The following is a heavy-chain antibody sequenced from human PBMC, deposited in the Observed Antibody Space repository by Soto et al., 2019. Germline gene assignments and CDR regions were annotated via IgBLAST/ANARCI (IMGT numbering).Heavy chain of an antibody. CDR2: VSSNGVST. Sequence: EVQLVESGGAFVQPGGSLRLSCAASGFTFSSYAIHWVREAPGKGLEYVSAVSSNGVSTDYANSVKGRFTLSRDNSQNTVYLQMGSLRTEDMAVYYCARKGSATTSSSWYFDLWGRGTPVTVSS. J-gene: IGHJ2*01. D-gene: IGHD2-15*01. CDR3: ARKGSATTSSSWYFDL. V-gene: IGHV3-64*01. CDR1: GFTFSSYA.